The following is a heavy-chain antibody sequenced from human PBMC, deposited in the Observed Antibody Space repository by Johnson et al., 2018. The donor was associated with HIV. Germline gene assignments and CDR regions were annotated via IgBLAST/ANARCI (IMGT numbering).Heavy chain of an antibody. J-gene: IGHJ3*02. Sequence: QVQLVESGGGLIQPGGSLRLSCAASGFSVSSNYMSWVRQAPGKGLEWVSYISTSGSTIYYADSVKGRFTMSRDNAKKSLYLQMNSLRAEDTAVYYCARDWGGYAQHFFDIWGQGTMVTVSS. D-gene: IGHD2-2*01. CDR3: ARDWGGYAQHFFDI. CDR1: GFSVSSNY. CDR2: ISTSGSTI. V-gene: IGHV3-11*04.